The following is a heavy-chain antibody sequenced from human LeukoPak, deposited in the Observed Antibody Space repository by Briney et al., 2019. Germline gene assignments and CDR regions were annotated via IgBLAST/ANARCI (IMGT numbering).Heavy chain of an antibody. CDR2: ISAYNGNT. J-gene: IGHJ3*02. Sequence: ASVKVSCKASGYTFTSYGVSWVRQAPGQGLEWMGWISAYNGNTNYAQKFQGRVTVTADTSTSTAYMELRSLRSDDTAVYYCARDLASAYDTSGVAFDIWGQGTMVTVSS. D-gene: IGHD3-22*01. CDR3: ARDLASAYDTSGVAFDI. V-gene: IGHV1-18*01. CDR1: GYTFTSYG.